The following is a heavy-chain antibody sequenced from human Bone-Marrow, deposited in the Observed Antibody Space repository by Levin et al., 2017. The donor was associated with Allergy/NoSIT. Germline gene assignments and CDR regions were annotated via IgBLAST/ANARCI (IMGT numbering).Heavy chain of an antibody. V-gene: IGHV3-49*03. CDR1: GFTFRDYA. CDR3: TRGPCLTMVQGAHYYYYMDV. J-gene: IGHJ6*03. CDR2: IRSKAYGGTT. Sequence: GESLKISCTTSGFTFRDYALSWFRQAPGKGLEWVGFIRSKAYGGTTENAASVKGRFTISRDDSKSIAYLQMNSLKTEDTAVYYCTRGPCLTMVQGAHYYYYMDVWGKGTTVTVSS. D-gene: IGHD3-10*01.